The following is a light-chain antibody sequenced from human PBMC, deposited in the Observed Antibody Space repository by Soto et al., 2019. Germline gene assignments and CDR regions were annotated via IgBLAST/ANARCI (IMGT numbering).Light chain of an antibody. CDR3: QQYSSPPRT. J-gene: IGKJ1*01. CDR2: GAS. CDR1: QSVSSY. V-gene: IGKV3-20*01. Sequence: EIVLTQSPGSLSLSPGERATLSCRASQSVSSYLAWYQQKPGQAPRLLIYGASSRATGFPDRFSGSGSGTDFSPTISRLEPEDSAVYYCQQYSSPPRTFGQGTKVESK.